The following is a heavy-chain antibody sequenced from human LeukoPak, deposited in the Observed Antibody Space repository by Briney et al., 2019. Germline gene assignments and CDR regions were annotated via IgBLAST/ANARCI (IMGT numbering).Heavy chain of an antibody. Sequence: GGSLRLSCEASGFTFSNYGMSWVRQAPGKGLEWVSGINPGGGTRYADSVKGRFTISRDNSKNTLYLQMSSLRAEDTALCFCAKDGLLLWGSYSDSWGQGALVTVSS. V-gene: IGHV3-23*01. J-gene: IGHJ4*02. CDR1: GFTFSNYG. CDR2: INPGGGT. CDR3: AKDGLLLWGSYSDS. D-gene: IGHD3-16*01.